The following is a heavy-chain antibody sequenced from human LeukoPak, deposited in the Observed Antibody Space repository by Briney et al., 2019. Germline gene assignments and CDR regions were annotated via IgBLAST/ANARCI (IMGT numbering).Heavy chain of an antibody. CDR3: ARGGIPYYHDNTGYFFGQF. Sequence: PGGSLRLSCAASGFTFNTYSMSWVRLAPGKGLEWLSFISISGSSRHYADSVKGRFTISRDNAENSLYLQMNSLRGEDTAVCYCARGGIPYYHDNTGYFFGQFWGQGTLVTVSS. CDR1: GFTFNTYS. D-gene: IGHD3-22*01. CDR2: ISISGSSR. V-gene: IGHV3-48*01. J-gene: IGHJ4*02.